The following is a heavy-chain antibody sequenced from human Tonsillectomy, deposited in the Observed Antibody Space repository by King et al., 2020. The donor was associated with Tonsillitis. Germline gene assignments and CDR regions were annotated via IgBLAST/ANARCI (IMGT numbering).Heavy chain of an antibody. V-gene: IGHV3-7*01. CDR3: ARDINADRSDSWVDVFEL. J-gene: IGHJ3*01. Sequence: QLVQSGGGLVQPGGSRRLSCVASGFSFSNYWMTWVRQAPGKGLEWVANIRKDSSRISYADSGKGRFTISRDNGKDSLYLQMNSLRAEDTAVYYSARDINADRSDSWVDVFELGGQGTLLTVSS. CDR1: GFSFSNYW. CDR2: IRKDSSRI. D-gene: IGHD6-13*01.